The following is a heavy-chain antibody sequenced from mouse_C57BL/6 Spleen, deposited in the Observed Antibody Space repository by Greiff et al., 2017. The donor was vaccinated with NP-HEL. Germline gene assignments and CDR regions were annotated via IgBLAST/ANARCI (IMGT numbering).Heavy chain of an antibody. CDR2: IDPENGDT. J-gene: IGHJ3*01. Sequence: EVQLVESGAELVRPGASVKLSCTASGFNIKDDYMHWVKQRPEQGLEWIGWIDPENGDTEYASKFQGKATITADTSSNTAYLQLSSLTSEDTAVYYCTTNYYRFAYWGQGTLVTVSA. D-gene: IGHD2-1*01. CDR3: TTNYYRFAY. CDR1: GFNIKDDY. V-gene: IGHV14-4*01.